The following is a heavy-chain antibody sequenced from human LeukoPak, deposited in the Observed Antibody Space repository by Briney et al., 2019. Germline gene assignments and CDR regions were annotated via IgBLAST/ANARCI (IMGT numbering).Heavy chain of an antibody. V-gene: IGHV4-34*01. D-gene: IGHD2-8*01. CDR2: INHSGST. J-gene: IGHJ5*01. Sequence: PSETLSLTCAVYGGSFSGYYWSWIRQPPGKGLEWIGEINHSGSTYYNPSLKSRVTITIDTSKNQFSLKLRSVTAADTAVYYCVSPKTNGWFDSWGQGSLVTVSS. CDR3: VSPKTNGWFDS. CDR1: GGSFSGYY.